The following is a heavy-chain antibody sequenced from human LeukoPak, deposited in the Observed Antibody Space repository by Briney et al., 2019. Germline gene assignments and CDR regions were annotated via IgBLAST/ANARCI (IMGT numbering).Heavy chain of an antibody. CDR2: IYYSGST. CDR1: GGSISSSSYY. D-gene: IGHD2-8*01. Sequence: KPSETLSLTCTVSGGSISSSSYYWGWIRQPPGKGLEWIGSIYYSGSTYYNPSLKSRVTISVDTSKNQFSLTLSSVTAADTAVYYCARHCTNGVCYTDFDYWGQGTLVTVSS. J-gene: IGHJ4*02. CDR3: ARHCTNGVCYTDFDY. V-gene: IGHV4-39*01.